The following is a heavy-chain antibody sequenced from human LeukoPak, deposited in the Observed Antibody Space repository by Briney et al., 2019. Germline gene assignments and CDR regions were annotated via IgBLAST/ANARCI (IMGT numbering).Heavy chain of an antibody. Sequence: PGGSLRLSCAASGFTFSSYAMSWVRQAPGKGLEWVSAISGSGGSTYYADSVKGRFTISRDNSKNTLYLQMNSLRAEDTAVYYCAKDPSHIVYAAYYDFWSGYYSDYWGQGTLVTVSS. D-gene: IGHD3-3*01. CDR3: AKDPSHIVYAAYYDFWSGYYSDY. J-gene: IGHJ4*02. CDR2: ISGSGGST. CDR1: GFTFSSYA. V-gene: IGHV3-23*01.